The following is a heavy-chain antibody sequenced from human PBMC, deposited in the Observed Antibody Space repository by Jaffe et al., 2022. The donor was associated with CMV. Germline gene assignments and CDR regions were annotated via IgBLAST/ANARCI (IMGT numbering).Heavy chain of an antibody. J-gene: IGHJ4*02. CDR1: GFTFSSYG. V-gene: IGHV3-30*18. CDR2: ISYDGSNK. Sequence: QVQLVESGGGVVQPGRSLRLSCAASGFTFSSYGMHWVRQAPGKGLEWVAVISYDGSNKYYADSVKGRFTISRDNSKNTLYLQMNSLRAEDTAVYYCAKGGRRFLDPFDYWGQGTLVTVSS. CDR3: AKGGRRFLDPFDY. D-gene: IGHD3-3*01.